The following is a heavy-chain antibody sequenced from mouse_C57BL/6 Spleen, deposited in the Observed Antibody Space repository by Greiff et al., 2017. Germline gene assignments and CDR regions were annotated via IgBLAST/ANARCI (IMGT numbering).Heavy chain of an antibody. D-gene: IGHD3-2*02. CDR1: GYAFSSPW. CDR2: IYPGDGDT. V-gene: IGHV1-82*01. CDR3: AAQATGY. J-gene: IGHJ2*01. Sequence: VQLQQSGPELVKPGASVKISCKASGYAFSSPWMNGVKQRPGKGLEWIGRIYPGDGDTNYNGKFKGKATLTADKSSSTAYMQLSSLTSEDSAVYFCAAQATGYWGQGTTLTVSS.